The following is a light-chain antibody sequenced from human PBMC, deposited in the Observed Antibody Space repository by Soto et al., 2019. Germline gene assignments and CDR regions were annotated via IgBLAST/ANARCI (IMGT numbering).Light chain of an antibody. J-gene: IGKJ4*01. CDR2: AAS. CDR3: QQVHNYPFT. Sequence: DIQLTQSPSLLSASVGDRVTITCRASQGISTSLAWYQHKPGKAPKLLIYAASTVQSGVPSRFSGSGSGTDFTLTISSLQPEDFATFYCQQVHNYPFTFGGGTKVAIK. CDR1: QGISTS. V-gene: IGKV1-9*01.